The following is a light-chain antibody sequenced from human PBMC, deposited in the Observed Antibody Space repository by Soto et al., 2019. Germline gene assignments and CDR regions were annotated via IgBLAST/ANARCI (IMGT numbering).Light chain of an antibody. CDR1: YIVDTS. Sequence: DIQMTQSPSSLSASVGDRVTVTCRTSYIVDTSLNWYQQKPGKAPKLLIYAASSVQSGVPARLSGSGSATFFTLTIHNLQPDDFATYFCQQTHSIPPTFGPGTKVDIK. J-gene: IGKJ2*01. CDR3: QQTHSIPPT. CDR2: AAS. V-gene: IGKV1-39*01.